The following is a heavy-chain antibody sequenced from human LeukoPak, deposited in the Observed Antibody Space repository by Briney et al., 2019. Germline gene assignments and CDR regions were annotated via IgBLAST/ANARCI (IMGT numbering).Heavy chain of an antibody. J-gene: IGHJ5*02. CDR1: GGSISSFY. CDR2: MYYSGNT. CDR3: ALRSGWDEYNWFDP. V-gene: IGHV4-59*01. D-gene: IGHD6-19*01. Sequence: SETLSLTCTVSGGSISSFYWSWIRQPPGKGLEWIGYMYYSGNTNYNPSLKSRVTISLDTSKNQFSLKLSSVTAADTAVYYCALRSGWDEYNWFDPWGQGTLVTVSS.